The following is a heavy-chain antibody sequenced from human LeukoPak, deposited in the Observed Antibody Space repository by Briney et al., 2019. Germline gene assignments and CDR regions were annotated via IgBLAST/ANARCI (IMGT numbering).Heavy chain of an antibody. J-gene: IGHJ4*02. V-gene: IGHV4-39*01. CDR3: ATQILLCHYY. Sequence: PSETLSLTCSVSGDSFSSSSYYWGWIRQAPGKGLAWIGSIFYSGSTYYNPFLKSRVTITVAPSNHQYTLKLTAVTAADTAMYYCATQILLCHYYWGQGPLVTVSS. CDR1: GDSFSSSSYY. D-gene: IGHD3-10*01. CDR2: IFYSGST.